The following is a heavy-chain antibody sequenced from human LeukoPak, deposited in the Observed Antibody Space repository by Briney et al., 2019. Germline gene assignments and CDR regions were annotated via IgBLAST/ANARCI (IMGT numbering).Heavy chain of an antibody. Sequence: SETLSLTCTIFGDSVSRSDSYWDWIRQPPGKGLEWIGTIYYSGRTYYSPSLKSRVTLSVDMSNTQFSLTLSSVTAADTALYFCARRRYYDSSGYLEWGQGTLVTVSS. CDR1: GDSVSRSDSY. D-gene: IGHD3-22*01. J-gene: IGHJ1*01. CDR2: IYYSGRT. V-gene: IGHV4-39*01. CDR3: ARRRYYDSSGYLE.